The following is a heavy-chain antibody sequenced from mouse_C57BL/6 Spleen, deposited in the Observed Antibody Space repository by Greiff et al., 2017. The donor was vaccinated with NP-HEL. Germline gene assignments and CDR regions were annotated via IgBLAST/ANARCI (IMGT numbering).Heavy chain of an antibody. V-gene: IGHV1-55*01. CDR2: IYPGSGST. J-gene: IGHJ4*01. Sequence: QVQLQQPGAELVKPGASVKMSCKASGYTFTSYWITWVKQRPGQGLEWIGDIYPGSGSTNYNEKFKSKATLTVDTSSSTAYMQLSSLTSEDSAVYYCAREIGWSRAMDYWGQGTSVTVSS. CDR3: AREIGWSRAMDY. CDR1: GYTFTSYW. D-gene: IGHD2-2*01.